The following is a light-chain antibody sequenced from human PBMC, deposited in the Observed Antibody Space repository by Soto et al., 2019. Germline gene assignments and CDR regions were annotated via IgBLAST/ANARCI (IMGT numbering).Light chain of an antibody. Sequence: DIQMTQSPSTLSASVGDRVTITCRASQSISSWLAWYQQKPGKAPKLLIYKASSLESGVPSRFSGSGSGTEFTLTISSLQPDDLATYYCQQYNSFPPFGQGTKVEI. V-gene: IGKV1-5*03. CDR3: QQYNSFPP. CDR2: KAS. J-gene: IGKJ1*01. CDR1: QSISSW.